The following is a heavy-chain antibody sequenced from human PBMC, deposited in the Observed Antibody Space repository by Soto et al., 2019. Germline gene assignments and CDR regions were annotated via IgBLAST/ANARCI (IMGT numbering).Heavy chain of an antibody. CDR1: GFTFSSYG. V-gene: IGHV3-33*01. J-gene: IGHJ4*02. CDR3: ARDSPFIAAAGGFDY. D-gene: IGHD6-13*01. CDR2: IWYDGSNK. Sequence: QVQLVESGGGVVQSGRSLRLSCAASGFTFSSYGMHWVRQAPGKGLEWVAVIWYDGSNKYYADSVKGRFTISRDNSKNTLYLQMNSLRAEDTAVYYCARDSPFIAAAGGFDYWGQGTLVTVSS.